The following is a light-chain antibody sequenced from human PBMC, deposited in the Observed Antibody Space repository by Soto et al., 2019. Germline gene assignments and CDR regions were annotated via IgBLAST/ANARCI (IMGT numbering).Light chain of an antibody. Sequence: QSVLTQPASVSGSPGQSITLSCTGTSSDVGGYNYVSWYQQHPGKAPKLMIYEVTNRPSGVSNRFSGSLLGGKAALTLSGAQPEDEAEYYCLLSYSGARRYVFGTGTKVTVL. CDR3: LLSYSGARRYV. CDR2: EVT. CDR1: SSDVGGYNY. V-gene: IGLV2-14*01. J-gene: IGLJ1*01.